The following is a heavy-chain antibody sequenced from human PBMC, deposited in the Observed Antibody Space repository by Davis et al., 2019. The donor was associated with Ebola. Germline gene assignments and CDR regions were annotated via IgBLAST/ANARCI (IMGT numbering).Heavy chain of an antibody. CDR2: INHSGST. CDR1: GGSFSGYY. V-gene: IGHV4-34*01. D-gene: IGHD2-2*01. CDR3: ARGYQLLSGVASFDY. Sequence: MPSEILSLTCAVYGGSFSGYYWSWIRQSPGKGLEWIGEINHSGSTNYNPSLKSRVTISVDTSKNQFSLKLSSVTAADTAVYYCARGYQLLSGVASFDYWGQGTLVTVSS. J-gene: IGHJ4*02.